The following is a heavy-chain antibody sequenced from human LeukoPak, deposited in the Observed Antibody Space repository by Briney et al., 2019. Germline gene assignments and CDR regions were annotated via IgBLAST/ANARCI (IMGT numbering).Heavy chain of an antibody. CDR3: ARSSWYKDWFDP. CDR1: GFTFDDYA. J-gene: IGHJ5*02. CDR2: ISWNSGSI. Sequence: GRSLRLSCAASGFTFDDYAMHWVRQAPGKGLEWVSGISWNSGSIGYADSVKGRFTISRDNAKNSLYLQMNGLRAEDTALYYCARSSWYKDWFDPWGQGTLVTVSS. D-gene: IGHD6-13*01. V-gene: IGHV3-9*01.